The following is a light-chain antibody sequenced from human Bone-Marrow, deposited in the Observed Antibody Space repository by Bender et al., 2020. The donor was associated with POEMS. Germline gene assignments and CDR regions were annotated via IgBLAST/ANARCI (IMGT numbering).Light chain of an antibody. CDR2: GYN. V-gene: IGLV1-40*01. Sequence: QSVLTQPPSVSGAPGQRVTISCTGSSSNTGSGYDINWYQHLPGTAPKLLIYGYNNRPSGVSDRFSGSKSGNTASLTIFGLQAEDEADYYCCSYAGSSTIFGGGTRVTVL. CDR1: SSNTGSGYD. J-gene: IGLJ2*01. CDR3: CSYAGSSTI.